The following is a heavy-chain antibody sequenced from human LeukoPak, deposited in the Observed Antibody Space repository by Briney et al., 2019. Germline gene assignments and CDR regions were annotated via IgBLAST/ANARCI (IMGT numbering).Heavy chain of an antibody. D-gene: IGHD3-3*01. J-gene: IGHJ4*02. V-gene: IGHV1-69*13. Sequence: ASVKVSCKASGGTFSSYAISWVRQAPGQGLEWMGGIIPIFGTANYAQKFQGRVTITADESTSTAYMELSSLRSEDTAVYYCARETYYDFWSGSVGGDYWGQGTLVTVSS. CDR1: GGTFSSYA. CDR2: IIPIFGTA. CDR3: ARETYYDFWSGSVGGDY.